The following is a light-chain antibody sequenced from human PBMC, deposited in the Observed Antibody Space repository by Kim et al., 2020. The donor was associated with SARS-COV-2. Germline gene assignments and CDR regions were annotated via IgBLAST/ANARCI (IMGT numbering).Light chain of an antibody. CDR1: QSVSSY. J-gene: IGKJ2*04. CDR2: DAS. CDR3: QQRSNWPPSS. Sequence: LSAGEQATLSCRASQSVSSYLAWYQQKPGQAPRLLIYDASNRATGIPARFSGSGSGTDFTLTISSLEPEDFAVYYCQQRSNWPPSSFGQGTKLEIK. V-gene: IGKV3-11*01.